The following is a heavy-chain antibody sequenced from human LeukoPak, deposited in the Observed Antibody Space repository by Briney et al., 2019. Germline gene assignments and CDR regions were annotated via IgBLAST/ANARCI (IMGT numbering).Heavy chain of an antibody. CDR1: GFTFSSYG. D-gene: IGHD6-13*01. J-gene: IGHJ4*02. CDR3: ARDAGGSSSWYTVDF. V-gene: IGHV3-23*01. CDR2: ITGTGHIT. Sequence: GGSLRLSCAASGFTFSSYGMSWVRQAPGKGLEWVSAITGTGHITYYADSVKGRFTISRDNAKNSLYLHMNSLRAEDTAVYYCARDAGGSSSWYTVDFWGQGTLVTVSS.